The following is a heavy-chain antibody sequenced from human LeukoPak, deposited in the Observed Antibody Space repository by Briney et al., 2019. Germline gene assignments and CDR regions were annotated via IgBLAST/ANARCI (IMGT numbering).Heavy chain of an antibody. V-gene: IGHV1-58*01. CDR1: GFTFTSSA. J-gene: IGHJ3*02. Sequence: SVKVSCKAAGFTFTSSAVQWVRQARRQRLEWIGWIVVGSGNTNYAQKFQERVTITRDMSTSTAYMELSSLRSEDTAVYYCAAERVDYYDSSGYDAFDIWGQGTMVTVSS. CDR2: IVVGSGNT. D-gene: IGHD3-22*01. CDR3: AAERVDYYDSSGYDAFDI.